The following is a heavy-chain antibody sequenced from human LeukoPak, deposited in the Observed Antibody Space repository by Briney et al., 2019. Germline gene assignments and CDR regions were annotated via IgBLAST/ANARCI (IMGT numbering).Heavy chain of an antibody. V-gene: IGHV3-21*04. CDR2: ISTSGSYI. J-gene: IGHJ4*02. D-gene: IGHD3-10*01. CDR1: GFSFRTSA. CDR3: AKVWFGELLPGY. Sequence: GGSLRLSCAASGFSFRTSAMNWVRQAPGQGLEWVSSISTSGSYIYYADSVEGRFTISRDNARNLLYLQMNSLRAEDTAVYYCAKVWFGELLPGYWGQGTLVTVSS.